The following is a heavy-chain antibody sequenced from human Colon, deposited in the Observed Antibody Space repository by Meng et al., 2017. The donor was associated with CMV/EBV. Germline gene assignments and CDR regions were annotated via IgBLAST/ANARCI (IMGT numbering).Heavy chain of an antibody. CDR3: AKDLGFGDFFYLDV. V-gene: IGHV3-7*01. CDR1: GFTFNTYW. J-gene: IGHJ6*02. CDR2: INQDGTEK. D-gene: IGHD3-10*01. Sequence: GESLKISCAASGFTFNTYWMSWVRQAPGKGLEWVANINQDGTEKYYVDSVKGRFTISRDNAKNSLDLQMNSLRAEDTAVYYCAKDLGFGDFFYLDVWGQGTTVTVSS.